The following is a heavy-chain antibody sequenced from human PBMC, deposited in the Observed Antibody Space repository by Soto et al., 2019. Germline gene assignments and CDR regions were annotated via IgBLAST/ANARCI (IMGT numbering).Heavy chain of an antibody. CDR1: GFIFSNHW. V-gene: IGHV3-7*01. CDR2: VNEDGSEK. D-gene: IGHD3-3*01. Sequence: EMQLVESGGGLVQPGGSLRLSCAVSGFIFSNHWMAWVRQAPGTGLEWVAKVNEDGSEKSYVDSVKGRFTISRDNARSSLYLQMDGLRAEDTAVYHCVRDVAWSFDCWGQGTLVTVSS. J-gene: IGHJ4*02. CDR3: VRDVAWSFDC.